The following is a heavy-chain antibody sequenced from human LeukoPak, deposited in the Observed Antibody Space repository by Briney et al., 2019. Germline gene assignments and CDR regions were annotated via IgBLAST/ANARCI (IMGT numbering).Heavy chain of an antibody. CDR1: GFTFSSYS. D-gene: IGHD1-20*01. CDR3: ARDSITGMAGYYFDY. CDR2: ISSSSSYI. J-gene: IGHJ4*02. V-gene: IGHV3-21*01. Sequence: GGSLRLSCAASGFTFSSYSMNWVRQAPGKGLEWVSSISSSSSYIYYADSVKGRFTISRDNAKNSLYLQMNSLRAEDTAVYYCARDSITGMAGYYFDYWGQGTLVTVSS.